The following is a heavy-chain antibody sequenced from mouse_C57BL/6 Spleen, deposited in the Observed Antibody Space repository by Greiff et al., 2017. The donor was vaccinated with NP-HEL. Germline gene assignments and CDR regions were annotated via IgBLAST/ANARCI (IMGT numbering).Heavy chain of an antibody. D-gene: IGHD1-1*01. CDR3: AVFITTVVAPYYYAMDY. Sequence: QVQLKQSGAELVKPGASVKMSCKASGYTFTTYPLEWMKQNHGKSLEWIGNFHPYNDDTKYNEKFKGKATLTVEKSSSTVYLELSRLTSDDSAVYYCAVFITTVVAPYYYAMDYWGQGTSVTVSS. V-gene: IGHV1-47*01. CDR2: FHPYNDDT. J-gene: IGHJ4*01. CDR1: GYTFTTYP.